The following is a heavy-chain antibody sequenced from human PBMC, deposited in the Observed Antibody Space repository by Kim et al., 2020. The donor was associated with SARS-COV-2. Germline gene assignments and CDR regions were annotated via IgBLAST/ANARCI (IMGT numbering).Heavy chain of an antibody. CDR3: ARKQLYVDY. D-gene: IGHD2-2*01. J-gene: IGHJ4*02. CDR2: GRT. Sequence: GRTYYTPTLERRVTIAVDRSKNQFSLELNAVAAANTAVYYCARKQLYVDYWGQGTLVTVSS. V-gene: IGHV4-30-2*01.